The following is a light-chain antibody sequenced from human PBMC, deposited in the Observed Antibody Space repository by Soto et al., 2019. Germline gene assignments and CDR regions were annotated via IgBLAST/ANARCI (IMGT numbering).Light chain of an antibody. CDR2: DAS. CDR3: QQRSQWPPLT. V-gene: IGKV3-11*01. J-gene: IGKJ4*01. CDR1: QSVRSNY. Sequence: EIVLTQSPGTLSLSPGERATLSCRASQSVRSNYLAWYQHKPGQAPRLLISDASERASGVPARFSGSGSGTDFTLTISSLEPEDFAVYYCQQRSQWPPLTFGGGTTVEIK.